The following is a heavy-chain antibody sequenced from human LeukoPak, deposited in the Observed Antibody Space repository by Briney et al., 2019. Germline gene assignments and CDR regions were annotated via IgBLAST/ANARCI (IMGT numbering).Heavy chain of an antibody. CDR2: ISYDGSNK. V-gene: IGHV3-30*04. J-gene: IGHJ3*02. CDR1: GVTFSSDA. D-gene: IGHD3-16*02. CDR3: ARDLPLLSPFDI. Sequence: GRSLRLSCAASGVTFSSDAMHGGREAPGKGLEWGAVISYDGSNKYYADSVKGRFTISRDNSKNTLYLQMNSLRAEDTAVYYCARDLPLLSPFDIWGQGTMVTVSS.